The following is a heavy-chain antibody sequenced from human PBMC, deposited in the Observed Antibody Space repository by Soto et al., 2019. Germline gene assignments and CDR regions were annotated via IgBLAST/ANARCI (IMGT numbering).Heavy chain of an antibody. J-gene: IGHJ5*02. D-gene: IGHD5-18*01. Sequence: SETLSLTCTVSGGSISGYYWSWLRQPPGKGLEWIGEIYHSGNTNYNPALESRVTISVDTSKNQFSLKLSSVTAADTAFYYCARDSGYNYGYFRWFDPWGQGTLVTVSS. CDR2: IYHSGNT. V-gene: IGHV4-59*01. CDR3: ARDSGYNYGYFRWFDP. CDR1: GGSISGYY.